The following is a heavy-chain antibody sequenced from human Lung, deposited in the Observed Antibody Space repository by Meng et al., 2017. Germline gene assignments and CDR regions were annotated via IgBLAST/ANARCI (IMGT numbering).Heavy chain of an antibody. J-gene: IGHJ4*02. CDR1: GGIFSNYV. V-gene: IGHV1-69*13. D-gene: IGHD2-2*01. CDR3: ARKAGNCISTTCYSLDY. CDR2: INAVFGTT. Sequence: SVKVSCKALGGIFSNYVIGWVRQAPGQGLEWMGGINAVFGTTNYAQKFQDRVTITSDESTSTVYMELTRLTSEDTTVYFCARKAGNCISTTCYSLDYWGQGTLVTVSS.